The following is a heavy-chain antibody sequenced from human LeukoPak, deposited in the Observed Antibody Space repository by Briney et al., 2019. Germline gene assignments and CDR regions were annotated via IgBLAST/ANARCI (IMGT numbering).Heavy chain of an antibody. J-gene: IGHJ6*02. Sequence: PGGSLRLSCAASGFTFSEHYMSWIRQAPGKGLEWVSYISSSGTPIYYADSVKGRFAISRDNAKKSCYLRMNSLRAEDTAIYYCARGSGAWYYYGMDVWGQGTTVTVSS. D-gene: IGHD6-19*01. V-gene: IGHV3-11*01. CDR1: GFTFSEHY. CDR3: ARGSGAWYYYGMDV. CDR2: ISSSGTPI.